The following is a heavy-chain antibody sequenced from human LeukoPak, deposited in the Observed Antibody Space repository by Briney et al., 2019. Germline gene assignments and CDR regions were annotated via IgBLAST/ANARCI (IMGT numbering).Heavy chain of an antibody. D-gene: IGHD3-22*01. Sequence: SETLSLTCTVSGGSISISNYYWGWIRQPPGKGLEWIGSIYYTGSSYYTPSLKGRVTMFVDTPGNQFSLKLSSVTAADTAVYYCARQGYYNDSSGHPTDYWGQGTLVTVSS. J-gene: IGHJ4*02. CDR1: GGSISISNYY. V-gene: IGHV4-39*01. CDR3: ARQGYYNDSSGHPTDY. CDR2: IYYTGSS.